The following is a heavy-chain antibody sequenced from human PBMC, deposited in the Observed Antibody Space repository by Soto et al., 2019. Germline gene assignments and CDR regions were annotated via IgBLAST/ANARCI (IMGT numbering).Heavy chain of an antibody. Sequence: GGSLRLSCAGSGFTFSRYGMSWVRQASGRGLEWVSVISGSGDSTYYADSVKGRFTISRDNSKNTLYLQMNSLRAEDTVVYYCAKDRLASGATPRFDPWGHGTLVTVSS. J-gene: IGHJ5*02. D-gene: IGHD3-3*02. CDR3: AKDRLASGATPRFDP. CDR2: ISGSGDST. V-gene: IGHV3-23*01. CDR1: GFTFSRYG.